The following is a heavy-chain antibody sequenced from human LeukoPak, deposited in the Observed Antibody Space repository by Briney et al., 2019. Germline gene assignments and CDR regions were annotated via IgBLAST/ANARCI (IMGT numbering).Heavy chain of an antibody. J-gene: IGHJ5*02. V-gene: IGHV3-23*01. CDR3: AKDIGIAARPGGYNWFDP. CDR1: GLTFSSSA. CDR2: ISGNGGSA. D-gene: IGHD6-6*01. Sequence: GGSLRLSCTASGLTFSSSAMSWVRQAPGKGLEWASAISGNGGSAFYTDSVKGRFTISRDNSKNRLFLQMNSLRAEDAAVYYCAKDIGIAARPGGYNWFDPWGQGTLVTVSS.